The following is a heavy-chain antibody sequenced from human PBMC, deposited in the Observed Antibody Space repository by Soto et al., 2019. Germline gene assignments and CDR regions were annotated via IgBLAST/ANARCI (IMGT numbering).Heavy chain of an antibody. CDR3: ARGVGPSWSYYNSYFDY. V-gene: IGHV3-21*01. CDR2: ISSSSSYI. J-gene: IGHJ4*02. Sequence: KPGGSLRLSCAASGFTFSSYSMNWVRQAPGKGLEWVSSISSSSSYIYYADSVKGRFTISKDNAKNLLYLQMNSLRAEDTAVYYCARGVGPSWSYYNSYFDYWGQGTLVTVSS. D-gene: IGHD3-10*01. CDR1: GFTFSSYS.